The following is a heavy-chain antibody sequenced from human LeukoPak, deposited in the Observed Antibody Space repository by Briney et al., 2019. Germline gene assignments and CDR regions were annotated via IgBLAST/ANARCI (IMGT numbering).Heavy chain of an antibody. D-gene: IGHD5-24*01. V-gene: IGHV1-8*01. CDR1: GYTFTSYD. CDR3: AREPLRDGYNYDAGADY. CDR2: MNPNSGNT. J-gene: IGHJ4*02. Sequence: GASVKVSCKASGYTFTSYDINWVRQATGQGLEWMGWMNPNSGNTGYAQKFQGRVTMTRNTSISTAYMELSSLRSEDTAVYYCAREPLRDGYNYDAGADYWGQGTLVAVSS.